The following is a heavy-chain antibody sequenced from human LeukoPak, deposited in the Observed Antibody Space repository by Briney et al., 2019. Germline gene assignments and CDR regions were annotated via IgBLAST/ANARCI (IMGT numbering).Heavy chain of an antibody. Sequence: GGSLRLSCAASGFTFSSYAMHWVRQAPGKGLEWVAVISYDGSNKYYADSVKGRFTISRDNSKNTLYLQMNSLRAEDTAVYYCSGYNWYDPWGQGTLVTVSS. CDR2: ISYDGSNK. CDR3: SGYNWYDP. D-gene: IGHD3-22*01. V-gene: IGHV3-30-3*01. J-gene: IGHJ5*02. CDR1: GFTFSSYA.